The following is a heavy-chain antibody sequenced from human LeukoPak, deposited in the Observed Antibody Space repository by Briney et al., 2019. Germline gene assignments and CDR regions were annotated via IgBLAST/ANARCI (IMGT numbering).Heavy chain of an antibody. Sequence: QAGGSLRLSCAASGFTFTTYAMSWVRQAPGKGLEWVSAISGSGGSTYYADSVKGRFTISRDNSKNTVYLQMNSLRVEDTAVYYCARYCTGGSCYIQYGIDVWGQGTTVTASS. D-gene: IGHD2-8*02. CDR1: GFTFTTYA. CDR2: ISGSGGST. V-gene: IGHV3-23*01. J-gene: IGHJ6*02. CDR3: ARYCTGGSCYIQYGIDV.